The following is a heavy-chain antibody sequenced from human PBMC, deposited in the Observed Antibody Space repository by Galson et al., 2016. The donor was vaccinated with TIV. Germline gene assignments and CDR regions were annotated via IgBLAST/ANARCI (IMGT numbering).Heavy chain of an antibody. CDR1: SDSIINYY. D-gene: IGHD7-27*01. V-gene: IGHV4-59*01. Sequence: LSLTCTVSSDSIINYYLSWIRQPPGKGLEWNGYISDSGRRNEKPSLKSRVTISVDTSKQQISLKLQSVTAGDTAMYYCARDLGLGAFDIWGQGTMVTVSS. J-gene: IGHJ3*02. CDR3: ARDLGLGAFDI. CDR2: ISDSGRR.